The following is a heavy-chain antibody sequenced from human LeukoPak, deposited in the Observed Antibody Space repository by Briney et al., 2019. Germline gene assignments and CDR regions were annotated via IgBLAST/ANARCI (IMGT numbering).Heavy chain of an antibody. D-gene: IGHD3-10*01. J-gene: IGHJ6*03. CDR1: GGSISSSSYY. CDR2: IYYSGST. Sequence: TSETLSLTCTVSGGSISSSSYYWGWIRQPPGKGLEWIGSIYYSGSTYYNPSLKSRVTISVDTSKNQFSLKLSSVTAADTAVYYCARSSAGTRSVSYYYMDVWGKGTTVTVSS. CDR3: ARSSAGTRSVSYYYMDV. V-gene: IGHV4-39*01.